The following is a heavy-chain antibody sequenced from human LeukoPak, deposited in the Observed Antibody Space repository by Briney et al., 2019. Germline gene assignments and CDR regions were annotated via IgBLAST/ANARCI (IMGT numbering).Heavy chain of an antibody. V-gene: IGHV4-59*01. D-gene: IGHD6-19*01. Sequence: SETLSLTCTVSGGSISGYYWNWIRQPPGKGLEWIGYIYYTGSTNYNPSLKSRVTISVDTSKNQFSLKLSSVTATDTAVYYCARGGYASRWYLDYWGQGTLVTVSS. CDR2: IYYTGST. CDR1: GGSISGYY. CDR3: ARGGYASRWYLDY. J-gene: IGHJ4*02.